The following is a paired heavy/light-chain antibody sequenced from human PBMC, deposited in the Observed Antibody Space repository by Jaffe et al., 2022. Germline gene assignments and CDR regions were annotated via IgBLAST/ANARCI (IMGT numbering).Heavy chain of an antibody. CDR2: INHSGST. CDR1: GGSFSGYY. J-gene: IGHJ3*02. V-gene: IGHV4-34*01. CDR3: ARARSYDFWSGYSRASAFDI. Sequence: QVQLQQWGAGLLKPSETLSLTCAVYGGSFSGYYWSWIRQPPGKGLEWIGEINHSGSTNYNPSLKSRVTISVDTSKNQFSLKLSSVTAADTAVYYCARARSYDFWSGYSRASAFDIWGQGTMVTVSS. D-gene: IGHD3-3*01.
Light chain of an antibody. CDR3: QQYGSSHT. CDR2: GAS. V-gene: IGKV3-20*01. J-gene: IGKJ2*01. Sequence: EIVLTQSPGTLSLSPGERATLSCRASQSVSSSYLAWYQQKPGQAPRLLIYGASSRATGIPDRFSGSGSGTDFTLTISRLEPEDFAVYYCQQYGSSHTFGQGTKLEIK. CDR1: QSVSSSY.